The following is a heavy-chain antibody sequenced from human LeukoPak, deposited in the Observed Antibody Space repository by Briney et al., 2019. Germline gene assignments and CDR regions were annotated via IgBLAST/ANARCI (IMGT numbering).Heavy chain of an antibody. CDR1: GGSFSGYY. CDR2: INHSGST. D-gene: IGHD3-22*01. J-gene: IGHJ4*02. CDR3: ASPGYYYDSSGYSY. V-gene: IGHV4-34*01. Sequence: SETLSLTCAVYGGSFSGYYWSWLRQPPGKGLEWIGEINHSGSTNYNPSLKSRVTISVDTSKNQFSLQLSSVTAADTAVYYCASPGYYYDSSGYSYWGQGTLVTVSS.